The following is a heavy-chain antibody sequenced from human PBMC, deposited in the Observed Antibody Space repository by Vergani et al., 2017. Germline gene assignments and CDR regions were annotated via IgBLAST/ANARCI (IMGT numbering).Heavy chain of an antibody. CDR2: ISSSGSTI. CDR3: ASPTALGYCSSTSCPLRD. V-gene: IGHV3-11*01. J-gene: IGHJ4*02. CDR1: GFTFSDYY. Sequence: QVQLVESGGGLVKPGGSLRLSCAASGFTFSDYYMSWIRQAPGKGLEWVSYISSSGSTIYYADSVKGRFTISRDNAKNSLYLQMNSLRAEDTAVYYCASPTALGYCSSTSCPLRDWGQGTLVTVSS. D-gene: IGHD2-2*01.